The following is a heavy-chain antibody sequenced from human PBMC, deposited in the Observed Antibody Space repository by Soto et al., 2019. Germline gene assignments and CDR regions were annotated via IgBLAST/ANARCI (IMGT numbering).Heavy chain of an antibody. CDR2: IYPGDSDT. D-gene: IGHD3-3*01. CDR1: GYSFTSYW. CDR3: ARRPITIFGVVPIDAFDI. V-gene: IGHV5-51*01. J-gene: IGHJ3*02. Sequence: PGESLKISSKGSGYSFTSYWIGWVRQMPGKGLEWMGIIYPGDSDTRYSPSFQGQVTISADKSISTAYLQWSSLKASDTAMYYCARRPITIFGVVPIDAFDIWGQGTMVTVSS.